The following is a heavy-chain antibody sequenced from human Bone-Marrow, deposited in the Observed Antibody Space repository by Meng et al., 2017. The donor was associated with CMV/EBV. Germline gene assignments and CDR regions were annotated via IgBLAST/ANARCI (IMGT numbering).Heavy chain of an antibody. Sequence: GESLKISCAASGFTFSSYWMHWVRQAPGKGLVWVSRINSDGSNTSYADSVKGRFTISRDNAKNTLYLQMNSLRAEDTAVYYCARDPRDYSSSWLYYYGMDVWGQGTTVTVSS. CDR1: GFTFSSYW. V-gene: IGHV3-74*01. D-gene: IGHD6-13*01. CDR3: ARDPRDYSSSWLYYYGMDV. CDR2: INSDGSNT. J-gene: IGHJ6*02.